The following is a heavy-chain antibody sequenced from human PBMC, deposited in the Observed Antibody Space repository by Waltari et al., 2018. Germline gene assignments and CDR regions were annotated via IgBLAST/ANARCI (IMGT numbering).Heavy chain of an antibody. V-gene: IGHV4-39*07. J-gene: IGHJ4*02. CDR3: AREGASSIAARRGDFDY. CDR1: GGSISSSSYY. Sequence: QLQLQESGPGLVKPSETLSLTCTVSGGSISSSSYYWGWIRQPPGKGLEWIGSIYYSGSTDYNPSLKRRVTISVDTSKNQFSRKLSSVTAADTAVYYCAREGASSIAARRGDFDYWGQGTLVTVSS. D-gene: IGHD6-6*01. CDR2: IYYSGST.